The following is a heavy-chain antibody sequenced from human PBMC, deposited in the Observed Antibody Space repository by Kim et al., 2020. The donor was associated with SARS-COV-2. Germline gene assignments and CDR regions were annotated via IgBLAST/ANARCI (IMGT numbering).Heavy chain of an antibody. CDR1: GGSISSYY. Sequence: SETLSLTCTVSGGSISSYYWSWIRQPPGKGLEWIGYIYYSGSTNYNPSLKSRVTISVDTSKNQFSLKLSSVTAADTAVYYCARGYGSGSYYNDYYYYYGMDVWGQGTTVTVSS. J-gene: IGHJ6*02. V-gene: IGHV4-59*13. CDR3: ARGYGSGSYYNDYYYYYGMDV. CDR2: IYYSGST. D-gene: IGHD3-10*01.